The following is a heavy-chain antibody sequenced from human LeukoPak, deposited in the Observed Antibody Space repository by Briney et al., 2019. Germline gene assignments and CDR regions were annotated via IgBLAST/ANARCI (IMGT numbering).Heavy chain of an antibody. CDR2: INHSGGST. D-gene: IGHD3-22*01. J-gene: IGHJ4*02. CDR3: ARDPDLPYYYDSSGYQPFSDY. Sequence: GASVKVSCKASGYTFTSYYMHWVRQAPGQGLEWMGIINHSGGSTSYAQKFQGRVTMTRDTSTSTVYMELSSLRSEDTAVYYCARDPDLPYYYDSSGYQPFSDYWGQGTLVTVSS. CDR1: GYTFTSYY. V-gene: IGHV1-46*01.